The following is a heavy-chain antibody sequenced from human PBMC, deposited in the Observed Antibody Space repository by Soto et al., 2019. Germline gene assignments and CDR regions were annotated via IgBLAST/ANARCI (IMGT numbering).Heavy chain of an antibody. CDR2: ISGSGGST. CDR1: GFTFGSYA. Sequence: EVQLLESGGGLLQLGGSLRLSCAASGFTFGSYAMNWVRQAPGKGLEWVLVISGSGGSTYYADSVKGRFTISRVNSKNTLYLQMNSLRAEDTAVYYCARRSSSWYFDYWGQGTLVTVSS. V-gene: IGHV3-23*01. CDR3: ARRSSSWYFDY. D-gene: IGHD6-13*01. J-gene: IGHJ4*02.